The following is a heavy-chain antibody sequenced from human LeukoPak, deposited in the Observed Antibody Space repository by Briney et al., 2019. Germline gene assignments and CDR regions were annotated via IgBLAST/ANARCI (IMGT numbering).Heavy chain of an antibody. J-gene: IGHJ6*02. D-gene: IGHD3-10*01. CDR2: ISYDGSNK. CDR1: GFTFSSAA. Sequence: GGSLRLSCAASGFTFSSAAMTWVRQAPGKGLEWVAVISYDGSNKKYGDSVKGRFTISRDNSKNTLDLQMNSLRPEDTAVYYCAKDRVRGVMYYYGMDVWGRGTTVTVSS. V-gene: IGHV3-30*18. CDR3: AKDRVRGVMYYYGMDV.